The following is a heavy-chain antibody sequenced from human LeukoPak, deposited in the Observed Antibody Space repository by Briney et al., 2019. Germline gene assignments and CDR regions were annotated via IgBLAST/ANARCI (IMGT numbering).Heavy chain of an antibody. J-gene: IGHJ3*02. CDR3: AREPNAFDI. CDR2: INSIGSTI. Sequence: GGSLRLSCAVSGFTFSHSEMNWVRQAPGKGLEWISYINSIGSTIYYADSVKGRFTISRDTAKNSLYLQMNSLRAEDTAVYYCAREPNAFDIWGQGTMVTVSS. V-gene: IGHV3-48*03. CDR1: GFTFSHSE.